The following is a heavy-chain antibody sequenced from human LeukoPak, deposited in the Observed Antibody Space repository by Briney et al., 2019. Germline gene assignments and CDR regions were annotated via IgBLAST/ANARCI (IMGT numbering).Heavy chain of an antibody. CDR1: GGSISSYY. CDR2: IHYTGST. J-gene: IGHJ4*02. D-gene: IGHD2-15*01. V-gene: IGHV4-59*01. Sequence: PSETLSLTCTVSGGSISSYYWSWIRQSPGKGLECIGYIHYTGSTNYNPSLKSRVTISVETSKNQFSLKLKSVTAADTAVYYCARRDVVVVAATAPFDYWGQGTLVTVSS. CDR3: ARRDVVVVAATAPFDY.